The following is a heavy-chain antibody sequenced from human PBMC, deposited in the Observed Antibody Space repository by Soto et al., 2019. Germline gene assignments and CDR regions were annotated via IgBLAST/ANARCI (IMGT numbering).Heavy chain of an antibody. V-gene: IGHV3-23*01. CDR2: ITTSGGDT. D-gene: IGHD2-8*01. Sequence: EVQLLESGGGLVQPGGSLRLSCAASGFTFSSYALSWVRQAPGKGLEWVSTITTSGGDTYYADSVKGRFTISRDNSKNTLYLQMNSLRAEDTAVYYCAGRYCSNGVCYTSYYYYIDVWGKGTTVTVPS. CDR3: AGRYCSNGVCYTSYYYYIDV. J-gene: IGHJ6*03. CDR1: GFTFSSYA.